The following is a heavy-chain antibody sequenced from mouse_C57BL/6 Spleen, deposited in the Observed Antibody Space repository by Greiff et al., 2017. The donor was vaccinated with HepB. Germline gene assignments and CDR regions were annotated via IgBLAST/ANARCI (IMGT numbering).Heavy chain of an antibody. Sequence: EVMLVESEGGLVQPGSSIKLSCTASGFTFSDYYMAWVRQVPEKGLEWVANINYDGSSTYYLDSLKSRFIISRDNAKNILYLQMSSLKSEDTATYYCARVTGGFFDYWGQGTTLTVSS. D-gene: IGHD4-1*01. CDR2: INYDGSST. CDR3: ARVTGGFFDY. J-gene: IGHJ2*01. V-gene: IGHV5-16*01. CDR1: GFTFSDYY.